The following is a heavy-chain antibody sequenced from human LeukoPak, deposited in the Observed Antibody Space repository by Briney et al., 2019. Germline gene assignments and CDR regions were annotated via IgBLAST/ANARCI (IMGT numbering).Heavy chain of an antibody. CDR2: IHYSGST. CDR3: ARGPHSSSWYYYYYMDV. D-gene: IGHD6-13*01. CDR1: GGSISSSSYY. J-gene: IGHJ6*03. V-gene: IGHV4-39*07. Sequence: SETLSLTCTVSGGSISSSSYYWGWIRQPPGKGLEWIGSIHYSGSTNYNPSLKSRVTISVDTSKNQFSLKLSSVTAADTAVYYCARGPHSSSWYYYYYMDVWGKGTTVTVSS.